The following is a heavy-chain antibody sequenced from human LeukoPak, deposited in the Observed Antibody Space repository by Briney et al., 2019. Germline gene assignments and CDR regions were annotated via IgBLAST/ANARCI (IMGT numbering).Heavy chain of an antibody. CDR2: INPSGGST. D-gene: IGHD6-13*01. Sequence: ASVKVSCKASGYTFTIYYMHWVRQAPGQGLEWMGIINPSGGSTSYAQKFQGRVTMTRDTSTSTVYMELSSLRSEDTAVYYCATQQLGRGVGYWGQGTLVTVSS. J-gene: IGHJ4*02. CDR3: ATQQLGRGVGY. CDR1: GYTFTIYY. V-gene: IGHV1-46*01.